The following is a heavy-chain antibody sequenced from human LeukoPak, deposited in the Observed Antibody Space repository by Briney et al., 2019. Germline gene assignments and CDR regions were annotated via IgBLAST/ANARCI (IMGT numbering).Heavy chain of an antibody. CDR1: GFTFSTNA. D-gene: IGHD4-17*01. CDR3: IVFGDSNH. Sequence: PGGSLRLSCAASGFTFSTNAMSWVRQAPGKGLEWVSAIHTSGDTCYADSVKGRFTISRDTPKNTLYLQINSLRVEDTAVYYCIVFGDSNHWGQGTLVAVSS. J-gene: IGHJ5*02. CDR2: IHTSGDT. V-gene: IGHV3-23*01.